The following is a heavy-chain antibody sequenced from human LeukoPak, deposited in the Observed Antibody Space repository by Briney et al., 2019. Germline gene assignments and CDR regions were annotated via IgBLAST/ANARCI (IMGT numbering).Heavy chain of an antibody. CDR2: IYYSGST. CDR1: GGSISSYY. D-gene: IGHD1-26*01. CDR3: ARGGFGSYYPFDY. Sequence: SETLSLTCTVSGGSISSYYWSWIRQPPGKGLEWIGYIYYSGSTNYNPSLKSRVTISVDTSKNQFSLKLSSVTAADTAVYYCARGGFGSYYPFDYWGLGTLVTVSS. J-gene: IGHJ4*02. V-gene: IGHV4-59*12.